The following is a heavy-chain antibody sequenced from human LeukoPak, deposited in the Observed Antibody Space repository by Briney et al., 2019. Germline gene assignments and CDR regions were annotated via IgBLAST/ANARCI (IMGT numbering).Heavy chain of an antibody. V-gene: IGHV3-30*18. D-gene: IGHD5-12*01. CDR2: ISYDGSNK. Sequence: GGSLRLSCAASGSTFRSYGMHWVRQAPGKGLDWVAVISYDGSNKYYADSVKGRFTISRDNSKNTLFLQMNSLRAEDTAVYYCAKGSNRGVATIDYWGQGTLVTVSS. J-gene: IGHJ4*02. CDR3: AKGSNRGVATIDY. CDR1: GSTFRSYG.